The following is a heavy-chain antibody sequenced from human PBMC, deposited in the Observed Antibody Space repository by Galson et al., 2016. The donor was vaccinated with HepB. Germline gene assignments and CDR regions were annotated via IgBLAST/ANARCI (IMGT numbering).Heavy chain of an antibody. Sequence: SLRLSCAASGFTFSDYYMTWIRQAPGRGLEWVSDISSTGRSINYADSVEGRFTISRDIAKNLLYLQMNSLRVEDTAVYYCARDFYSNDWLHYFDSWGQGALVTVSS. J-gene: IGHJ4*02. V-gene: IGHV3-11*01. CDR2: ISSTGRSI. CDR3: ARDFYSNDWLHYFDS. D-gene: IGHD4-11*01. CDR1: GFTFSDYY.